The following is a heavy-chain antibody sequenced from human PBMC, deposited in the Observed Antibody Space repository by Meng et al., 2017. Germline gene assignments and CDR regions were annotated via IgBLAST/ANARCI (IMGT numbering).Heavy chain of an antibody. J-gene: IGHJ6*02. CDR3: ASLLGKRGEYYYYGMDV. D-gene: IGHD7-27*01. Sequence: SETLSLTCSVFGGSINTGSYFWGWLRQPPGKGLEWIGSFYYSGSTFYSPSLKSRVTISVDTSKNQFSLKLSSVTAADTAVYYCASLLGKRGEYYYYGMDVWGQGTTVTVSS. V-gene: IGHV4-39*07. CDR1: GGSINTGSYF. CDR2: FYYSGST.